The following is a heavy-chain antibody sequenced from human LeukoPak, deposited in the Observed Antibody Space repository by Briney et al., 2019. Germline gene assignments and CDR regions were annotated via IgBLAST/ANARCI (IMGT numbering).Heavy chain of an antibody. V-gene: IGHV4-59*08. J-gene: IGHJ4*02. D-gene: IGHD4-17*01. Sequence: SETLSLTCIVSGASITSYYWSWLRQPPGRGLEWIGYVHYSGSTNYNPFLKSRVTISVDTSKTQFSLKLSSVTAADTAVYYCARHDYGATRDYWGQGTLVTVSS. CDR3: ARHDYGATRDY. CDR1: GASITSYY. CDR2: VHYSGST.